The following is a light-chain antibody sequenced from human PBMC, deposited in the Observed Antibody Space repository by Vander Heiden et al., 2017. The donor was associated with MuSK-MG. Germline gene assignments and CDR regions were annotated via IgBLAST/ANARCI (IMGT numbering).Light chain of an antibody. CDR1: QSVSNN. J-gene: IGKJ4*01. V-gene: IGKV3-15*01. CDR2: GAS. CDR3: QQYNNWPLT. Sequence: ETVMTQSPAILSVSPGERATLSCRAGQSVSNNLAWYQQKPGQAPRLLIYGASTRAAGIPARFSGSGSGTEFTLTINSLQSEDFAVYYCQQYNNWPLTFGAGTKVEIK.